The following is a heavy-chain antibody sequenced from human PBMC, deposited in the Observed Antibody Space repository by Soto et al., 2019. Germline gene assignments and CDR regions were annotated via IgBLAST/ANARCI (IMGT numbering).Heavy chain of an antibody. CDR1: GYTFTSYG. Sequence: ASAQVSCKATGYTFTSYGISWVRQAPGQGRAGMGWIRAYNGNTNYAQKLQGRVTLTTGTSTRTAYMELRSLRSDDTAVYYCARGYATITPDSFDYWGQGTLVTVSS. CDR2: IRAYNGNT. J-gene: IGHJ4*02. D-gene: IGHD5-12*01. V-gene: IGHV1-18*01. CDR3: ARGYATITPDSFDY.